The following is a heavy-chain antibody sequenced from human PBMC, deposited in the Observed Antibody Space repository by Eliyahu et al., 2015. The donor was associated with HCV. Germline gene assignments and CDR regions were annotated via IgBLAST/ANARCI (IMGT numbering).Heavy chain of an antibody. D-gene: IGHD6-19*01. CDR3: ASGGGGIAVAGTGGWFDP. CDR1: GXXISXXY. CDR2: IHYSGST. Sequence: QVQLQESXPGLVQPSEXLSLTCTVSGXXISXXYWSWIRQPPGKGLEWIGYIHYSGSTNHNPSLKSRVTTSVDTSKNQFSLRLSSVTAADTAVYYCASGGGGIAVAGTGGWFDPWGQGTLVTVSS. J-gene: IGHJ5*02. V-gene: IGHV4-59*01.